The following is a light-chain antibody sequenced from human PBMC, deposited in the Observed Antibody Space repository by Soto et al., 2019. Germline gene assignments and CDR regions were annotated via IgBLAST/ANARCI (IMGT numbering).Light chain of an antibody. CDR1: QSVSSSY. V-gene: IGKV3-20*01. CDR2: GAS. J-gene: IGKJ3*01. Sequence: DIVLTQSPGTLSLSPGERATLSCRASQSVSSSYLAWYQQKPGQAPRLLIYGASSRATGIPDRFSGSGSGTDFTLTISRLEPEDFAVYYCQQYGGSPVTFGPGTKVDIK. CDR3: QQYGGSPVT.